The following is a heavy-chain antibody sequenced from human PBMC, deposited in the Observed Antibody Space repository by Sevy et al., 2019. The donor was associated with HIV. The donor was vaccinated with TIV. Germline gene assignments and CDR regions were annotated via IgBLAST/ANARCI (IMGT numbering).Heavy chain of an antibody. CDR2: IKEDDTVK. Sequence: GGCLRLSCVASGFSLETYWMNWVRQAPGKPLEWVANIKEDDTVKYYVDSVKGRFTIFRDNGRNLVYLVMNNLRVEDTALYYCVRAIQSEGSFWGQGTLVTVSS. J-gene: IGHJ4*02. D-gene: IGHD2-2*02. CDR1: GFSLETYW. CDR3: VRAIQSEGSF. V-gene: IGHV3-7*04.